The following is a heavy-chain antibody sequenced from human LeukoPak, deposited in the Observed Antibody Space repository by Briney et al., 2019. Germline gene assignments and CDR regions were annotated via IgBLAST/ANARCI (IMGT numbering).Heavy chain of an antibody. V-gene: IGHV1-18*01. CDR2: ISGYNGET. CDR3: ARGGGKDGDYVWIDY. Sequence: ASMKVSCRASGYSLSNSGISWVRQAPGQGLEWMGWISGYNGETNYAQKFQGRVTMTTDTSTSTAYTELRSLRSEDTAVYYCARGGGKDGDYVWIDYWGQGTLVTVSS. J-gene: IGHJ4*02. D-gene: IGHD4-17*01. CDR1: GYSLSNSG.